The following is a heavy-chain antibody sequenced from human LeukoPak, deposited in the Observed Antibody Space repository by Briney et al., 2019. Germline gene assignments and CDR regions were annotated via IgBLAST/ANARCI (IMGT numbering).Heavy chain of an antibody. CDR1: GGSISSGGYY. V-gene: IGHV4-31*03. D-gene: IGHD3-22*01. CDR2: IYYSGST. J-gene: IGHJ4*02. Sequence: PSQTLSLTCTVSGGSISSGGYYWSWIRQHPGKGLEWIGYIYYSGSTYYNPSLKSRVTISVDTSKNQFSLKLSSVTAADTAVYYCAREGYDSSGYPYFDYWAREPWSPSPQ. CDR3: AREGYDSSGYPYFDY.